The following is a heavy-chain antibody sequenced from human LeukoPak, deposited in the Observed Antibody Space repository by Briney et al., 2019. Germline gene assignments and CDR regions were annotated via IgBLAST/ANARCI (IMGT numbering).Heavy chain of an antibody. CDR1: GGSISNTLYY. J-gene: IGHJ4*02. V-gene: IGHV4-39*01. D-gene: IGHD3-10*01. CDR2: IYYSRST. Sequence: SETLSLTCTVSGGSISNTLYYWAWIRQPPGKGLESIGSIYYSRSTYYSPSLKSRVTISVDASKNQFSLKLTSVTAADTAVYYCARRKGFGEGYFDSWGQGTLVTVAS. CDR3: ARRKGFGEGYFDS.